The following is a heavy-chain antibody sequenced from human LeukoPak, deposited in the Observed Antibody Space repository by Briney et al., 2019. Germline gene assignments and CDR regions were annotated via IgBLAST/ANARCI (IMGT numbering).Heavy chain of an antibody. J-gene: IGHJ3*02. CDR3: ARTDFRDAFDI. V-gene: IGHV3-13*04. D-gene: IGHD3-3*01. CDR1: GFTFSNYD. CDR2: IGTADDT. Sequence: GGSLRLSCAASGFTFSNYDMHWVRQETGKGLEWVSTIGTADDTYYLGSVKGRFTMSRENAKNSLYLQMNSLRAGDTAVYYFARTDFRDAFDIWGQGTVVTVSS.